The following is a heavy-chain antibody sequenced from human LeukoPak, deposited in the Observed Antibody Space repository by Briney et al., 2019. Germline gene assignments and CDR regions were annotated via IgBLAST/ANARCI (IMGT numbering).Heavy chain of an antibody. CDR3: AAKYVWGSYRQPTFDY. Sequence: GGSLRLSCAASGFTFSSYSMNWVRQAPGKGLEWVSAISGSGGSTYYADSVKGRFTISRDNSKNTLYLQMNSLRAEDTAVYYCAAKYVWGSYRQPTFDYWGQGTLVTVSS. V-gene: IGHV3-23*01. J-gene: IGHJ4*02. CDR1: GFTFSSYS. CDR2: ISGSGGST. D-gene: IGHD3-16*02.